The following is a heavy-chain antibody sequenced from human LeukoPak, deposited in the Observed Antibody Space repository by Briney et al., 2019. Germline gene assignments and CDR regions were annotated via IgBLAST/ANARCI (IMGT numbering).Heavy chain of an antibody. CDR1: GFSVSSNH. D-gene: IGHD6-13*01. J-gene: IGHJ4*02. Sequence: GGSLRLSCAASGFSVSSNHMSWVRQAPGKGLEWVSVIYSGGNTHYADSVKGRFTISRDNSKNTLYLQMNSLRAEDTAVYYCARVIAAAGIVGVFDYWGQGILVTVSS. CDR3: ARVIAAAGIVGVFDY. CDR2: IYSGGNT. V-gene: IGHV3-66*01.